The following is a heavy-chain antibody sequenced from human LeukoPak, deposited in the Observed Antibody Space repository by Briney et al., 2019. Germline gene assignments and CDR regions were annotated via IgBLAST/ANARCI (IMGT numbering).Heavy chain of an antibody. CDR3: AKGYNYAYEY. CDR1: GFTVSSSY. Sequence: PGGSLRLSCAASGFTVSSSYMSWVRQAPGKGLEWVSLIYSGGSTYYAASVKGRFTISRDNSKNTLYLQMNSLRPEDTAVYYYAKGYNYAYEYWGQGTLVTVSS. D-gene: IGHD5-18*01. CDR2: IYSGGST. J-gene: IGHJ4*02. V-gene: IGHV3-53*01.